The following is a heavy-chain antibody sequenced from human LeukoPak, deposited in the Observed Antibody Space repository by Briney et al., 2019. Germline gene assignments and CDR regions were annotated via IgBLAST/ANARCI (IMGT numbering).Heavy chain of an antibody. CDR3: ALSETGDHRGYDTFEI. CDR2: INSDGSTT. V-gene: IGHV3-74*03. J-gene: IGHJ3*02. CDR1: GFTFSRYW. D-gene: IGHD5-12*01. Sequence: GGSLRLSCAASGFTFSRYWVHCVRQAPGKGLVWVSRINSDGSTTQYADSVKGRFTISRDNAKSTLFLQMNSLRAEDTAAYYCALSETGDHRGYDTFEISGQGTMVTVSS.